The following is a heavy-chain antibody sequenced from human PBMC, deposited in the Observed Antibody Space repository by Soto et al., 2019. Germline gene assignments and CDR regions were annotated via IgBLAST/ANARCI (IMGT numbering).Heavy chain of an antibody. V-gene: IGHV4-31*03. CDR3: ARDGSSTAKWIDP. J-gene: IGHJ5*02. CDR2: IYHTGKT. CDR1: GDAIYIGGYY. Sequence: SETLSLTCTVSGDAIYIGGYYWTRIRQHPGKGLEWIGYIYHTGKTYYNPSLESRVTMSVDTSKNQFSLKLASVTAADTAVYYCARDGSSTAKWIDPWGQGTLVTVSS. D-gene: IGHD2-2*01.